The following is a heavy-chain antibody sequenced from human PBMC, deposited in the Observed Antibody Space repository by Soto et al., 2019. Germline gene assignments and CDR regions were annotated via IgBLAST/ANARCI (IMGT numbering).Heavy chain of an antibody. CDR3: AKDVDTAMETFFDY. CDR1: GFTFSIYG. J-gene: IGHJ4*02. V-gene: IGHV3-30*18. CDR2: ISYDGSNK. Sequence: GGSLRLSCAASGFTFSIYGMHWVRQAPGKGLEWVAVISYDGSNKYYADSVKGRFTISRDNSKNTLYLQMNSLRAEDTAVYYCAKDVDTAMETFFDYWGQGTLVTVSS. D-gene: IGHD5-18*01.